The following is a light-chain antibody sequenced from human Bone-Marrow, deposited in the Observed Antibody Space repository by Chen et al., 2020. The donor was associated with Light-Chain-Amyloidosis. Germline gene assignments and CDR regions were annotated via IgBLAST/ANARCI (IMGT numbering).Light chain of an antibody. Sequence: ALTQPASVPGSPGQSLTIPSTGTSSDVGGDNHVSWYQQHPDKAPKLMIYEVTNRPSWVPDRFSGSKSDNTASLTISGLQTEDEADYFCSSYTITNTLVFGSGTRVTVL. CDR3: SSYTITNTLV. V-gene: IGLV2-14*01. J-gene: IGLJ1*01. CDR1: SSDVGGDNH. CDR2: EVT.